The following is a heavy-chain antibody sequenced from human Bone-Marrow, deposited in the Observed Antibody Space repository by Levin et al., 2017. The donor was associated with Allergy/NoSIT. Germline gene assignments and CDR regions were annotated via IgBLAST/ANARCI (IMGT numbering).Heavy chain of an antibody. CDR2: ISWNSGSI. CDR3: AHGGSGWYSGLDY. D-gene: IGHD6-19*01. CDR1: GFTFDDYA. Sequence: GGSLRLSCAASGFTFDDYAMHWVRQAPGKGLEWVSGISWNSGSIGYADSVKGRFTISRDNAKNSLYLQMNSLRAEDTALYYCAHGGSGWYSGLDYWGQGTLVTVSS. J-gene: IGHJ4*02. V-gene: IGHV3-9*01.